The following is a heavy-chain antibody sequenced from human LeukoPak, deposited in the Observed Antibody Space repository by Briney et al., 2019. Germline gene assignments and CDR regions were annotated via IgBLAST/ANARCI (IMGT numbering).Heavy chain of an antibody. Sequence: PGGSLRLSCAAYGFTFSSYGMHSVRQAPGKGLGWVAVISYDGSNKYYADSVKGRFTISRDNSKNTLYLQMNSMRAEDTAVYYCAKDSPNCSGGSCYIGWFDPWGQGTLVTVSS. J-gene: IGHJ5*02. CDR3: AKDSPNCSGGSCYIGWFDP. CDR1: GFTFSSYG. D-gene: IGHD2-15*01. V-gene: IGHV3-30*18. CDR2: ISYDGSNK.